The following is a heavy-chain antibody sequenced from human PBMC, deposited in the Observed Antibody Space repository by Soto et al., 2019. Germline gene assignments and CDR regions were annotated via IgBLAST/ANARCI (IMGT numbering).Heavy chain of an antibody. CDR2: IYHIGST. CDR3: ARDRGYYSSFFYSGIRHAYY. V-gene: IGHV4-4*02. J-gene: IGHJ6*03. D-gene: IGHD2-2*01. Sequence: PGKGLEWIGEIYHIGSTNYNPSIKSRVPISGDKSKNQFSLKLSSVTAADTAVYYCARDRGYYSSFFYSGIRHAYY.